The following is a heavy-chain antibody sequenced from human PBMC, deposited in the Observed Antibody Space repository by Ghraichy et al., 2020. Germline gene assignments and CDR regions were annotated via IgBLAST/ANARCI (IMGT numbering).Heavy chain of an antibody. D-gene: IGHD5-18*01. V-gene: IGHV4-4*07. J-gene: IGHJ5*02. CDR1: GGSISSYY. CDR2: IYTSGST. CDR3: ARVLPPGYSYGYLTQNWFDP. Sequence: PETLSLTCTVSGGSISSYYWSWIRQPAGKGLEWIGRIYTSGSTNYNPSLKSRVTMSVDTSKNQFSLKLSSVTAADTAVYYCARVLPPGYSYGYLTQNWFDPWGQGTLVTVSS.